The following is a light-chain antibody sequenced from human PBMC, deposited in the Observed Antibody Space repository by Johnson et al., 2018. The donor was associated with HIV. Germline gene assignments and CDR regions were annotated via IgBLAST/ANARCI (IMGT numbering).Light chain of an antibody. CDR3: GTWDSRLGNYV. J-gene: IGLJ1*01. V-gene: IGLV1-51*01. CDR1: SSKIGRHY. Sequence: QSVLTQPPSVSAAPGQTVTISCSGSSSKIGRHYVSWYQQLPGTAPKLLIYDNDSRPSGIPDRFSGSKSGTSATLRITGLQTGDEADYYCGTWDSRLGNYVFRTGTKITVL. CDR2: DND.